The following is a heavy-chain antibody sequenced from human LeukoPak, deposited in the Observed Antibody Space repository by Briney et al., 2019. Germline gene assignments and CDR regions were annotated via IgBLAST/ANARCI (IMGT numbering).Heavy chain of an antibody. D-gene: IGHD3-10*01. V-gene: IGHV4-34*01. J-gene: IGHJ4*02. Sequence: SSETLSLTCAVYGGSLSGYYWSWIRQPPGKGLEWIGEINHSGSTNYNPSLKSRVTISVDTSKNQFSLKLSSVTAADTAVYYCANYVLLWFGESYLDYWGQGTLVTVSS. CDR2: INHSGST. CDR1: GGSLSGYY. CDR3: ANYVLLWFGESYLDY.